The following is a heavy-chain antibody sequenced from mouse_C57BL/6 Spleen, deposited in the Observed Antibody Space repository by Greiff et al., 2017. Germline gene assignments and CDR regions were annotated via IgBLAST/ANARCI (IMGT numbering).Heavy chain of an antibody. J-gene: IGHJ4*01. D-gene: IGHD4-1*01. V-gene: IGHV5-17*01. Sequence: EVQRVESGGGLVKPGGSLKLSCAASGFTFSDYGMHWVRQAPEKGLEWVAYISSGSSTIYYADTVKGRFTISRDNAKNTLFLQMTSLRSEDTAMYYCARTGTEGAMDYWGQGTSVTVSS. CDR2: ISSGSSTI. CDR3: ARTGTEGAMDY. CDR1: GFTFSDYG.